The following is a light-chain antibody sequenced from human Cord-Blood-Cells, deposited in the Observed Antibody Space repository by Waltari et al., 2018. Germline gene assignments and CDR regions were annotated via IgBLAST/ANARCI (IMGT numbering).Light chain of an antibody. V-gene: IGKV3-20*01. Sequence: EIVLTQSPATLSFSPGERDTLPCRASQSVSSSYLAWYQQKPGQAPRLLSYGASSRATGIPDRFSGSGSGTDFTLTISRLEPEDFAVYYCQQYGSSPRTFGQGTKVEIK. CDR1: QSVSSSY. CDR2: GAS. J-gene: IGKJ1*01. CDR3: QQYGSSPRT.